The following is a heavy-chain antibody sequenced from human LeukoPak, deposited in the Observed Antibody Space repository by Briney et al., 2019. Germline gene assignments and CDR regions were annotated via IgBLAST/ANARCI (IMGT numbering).Heavy chain of an antibody. CDR3: APYSSDY. CDR1: GFTFSSYS. V-gene: IGHV3-21*01. D-gene: IGHD6-13*01. CDR2: ITSSNDI. Sequence: GGSLRLSCAASGFTFSSYSMNWVRQAPGKGLEWVSSITSSNDIYYADSVKGRFTISRDNAKNSLYLQMKSLRAEDTAVYYCAPYSSDYWGQGTLVTVSS. J-gene: IGHJ4*02.